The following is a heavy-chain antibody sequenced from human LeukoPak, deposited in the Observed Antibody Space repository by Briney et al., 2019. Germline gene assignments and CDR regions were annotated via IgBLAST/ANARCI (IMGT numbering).Heavy chain of an antibody. V-gene: IGHV1-46*01. CDR2: INPSGSSA. Sequence: ASVKVSCKASGYSFTSYYMHWVRQAPGQGLEWMGFINPSGSSAAYAQKFQGRLTMTRDMFTSTDYMELTSLTSEDTAVYYCARDGQYCSSTSRPIANNYYFDYWGQGTLVTVSS. J-gene: IGHJ4*02. CDR1: GYSFTSYY. D-gene: IGHD2-2*01. CDR3: ARDGQYCSSTSRPIANNYYFDY.